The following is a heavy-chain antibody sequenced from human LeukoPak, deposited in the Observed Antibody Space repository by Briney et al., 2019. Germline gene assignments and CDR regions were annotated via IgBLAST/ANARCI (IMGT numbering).Heavy chain of an antibody. CDR1: GFTFTSSA. J-gene: IGHJ3*02. V-gene: IGHV1-58*02. D-gene: IGHD4-23*01. CDR2: IVVGSGNT. CDR3: AAEGGGGTFDI. Sequence: GASVTVSCKASGFTFTSSAMQWVRQARGQRLEWIGWIVVGSGNTNYAQKFQERVTITRDMSTSTAYMELSSLRSEDTAVYYCAAEGGGGTFDIWGQGTMVTVSS.